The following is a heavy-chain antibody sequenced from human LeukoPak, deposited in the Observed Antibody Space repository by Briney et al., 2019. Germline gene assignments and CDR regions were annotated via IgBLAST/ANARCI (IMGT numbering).Heavy chain of an antibody. CDR3: AKQMGLVVPAASYH. CDR2: ISGSGGST. Sequence: PGGSLRLSCAASGFTFSSYAMSWVRQAPGKGLEWVSAISGSGGSTYYADSVKGRFTISRDNSKNTLYLQMNSLRAEDTAVYYYAKQMGLVVPAASYHWGQGTLVTVSS. D-gene: IGHD2-2*01. CDR1: GFTFSSYA. J-gene: IGHJ5*02. V-gene: IGHV3-23*01.